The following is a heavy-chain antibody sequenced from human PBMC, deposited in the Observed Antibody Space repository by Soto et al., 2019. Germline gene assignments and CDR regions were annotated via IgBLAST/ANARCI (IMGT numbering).Heavy chain of an antibody. CDR1: GFTFSSYS. CDR3: ARGRGCSGGSCYTGMGY. J-gene: IGHJ4*02. CDR2: ISSSSSTI. V-gene: IGHV3-48*02. Sequence: EVQLVESGGGLVQPGGSLRLSCAASGFTFSSYSMNWVRQAPGKGLEWVSYISSSSSTIYYADSVKGRLTISRDNAKNSLYQQMNSLRDEDTAVYYCARGRGCSGGSCYTGMGYWGQGTLVTVSS. D-gene: IGHD2-15*01.